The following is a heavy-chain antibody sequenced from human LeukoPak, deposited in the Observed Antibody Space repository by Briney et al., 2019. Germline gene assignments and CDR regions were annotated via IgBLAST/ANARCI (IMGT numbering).Heavy chain of an antibody. Sequence: SQTLSLTCTVSGGSISSFYWSWIRQPPGKGLEWIGYIYYSGSTNYNPSLKSRVTISVDTSKNQFSLKLSSVTAADTAVYYCARHGTSGTNLNWFDPWGQGTLVTVSS. J-gene: IGHJ5*02. CDR2: IYYSGST. V-gene: IGHV4-59*01. D-gene: IGHD1-1*01. CDR1: GGSISSFY. CDR3: ARHGTSGTNLNWFDP.